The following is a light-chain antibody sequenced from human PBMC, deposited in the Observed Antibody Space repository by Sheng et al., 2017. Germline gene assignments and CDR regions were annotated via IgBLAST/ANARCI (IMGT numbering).Light chain of an antibody. CDR1: QSINNY. CDR2: AAS. Sequence: DIQMTQSPSSLSASVGDRVTITCRASQSINNYLNWYQQKPGTAPKLLIYAASTLQSGVPSRFSGSGSGTDFTLTISSLQPEDFATYYCQQSHIARAFGQGT. V-gene: IGKV1-39*01. CDR3: QQSHIARA. J-gene: IGKJ1*01.